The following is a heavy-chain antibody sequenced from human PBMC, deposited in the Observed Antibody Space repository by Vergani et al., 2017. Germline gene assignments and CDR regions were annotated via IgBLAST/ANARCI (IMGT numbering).Heavy chain of an antibody. Sequence: QVQLVQSGAEVKKPGASVRVSCKTSGYTFTSYEISWVRQAPGQGLEWMGWITAYNGNTNYAQKLQGRGTMTTATSTSTAYMELRSLRSDDTALYYCARTRVDYFDYWGQGTLVTVSS. CDR3: ARTRVDYFDY. D-gene: IGHD2-15*01. V-gene: IGHV1-18*04. CDR2: ITAYNGNT. CDR1: GYTFTSYE. J-gene: IGHJ4*02.